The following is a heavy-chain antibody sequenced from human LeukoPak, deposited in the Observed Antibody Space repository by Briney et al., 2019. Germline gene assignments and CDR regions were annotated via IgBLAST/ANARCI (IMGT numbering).Heavy chain of an antibody. Sequence: ASVKVSCKASGYTFTSYAIHWVRQAPGQRLEWMGWINAGNGNTKYSQKFQGRVSITRDTSANTAYMELSSLRSEDTAVYYCARDPLSGYHDCWGQGSLVTVSS. CDR3: ARDPLSGYHDC. V-gene: IGHV1-3*01. D-gene: IGHD3-22*01. CDR2: INAGNGNT. J-gene: IGHJ4*02. CDR1: GYTFTSYA.